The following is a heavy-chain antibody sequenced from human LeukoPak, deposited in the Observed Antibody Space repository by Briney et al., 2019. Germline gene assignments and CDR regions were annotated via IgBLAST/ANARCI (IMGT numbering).Heavy chain of an antibody. CDR1: GFTFSSYG. CDR3: AKGSNYDSSGYYYVDYFQH. D-gene: IGHD3-22*01. Sequence: PGGSLRLSCAASGFTFSSYGMSWVRQAPGKGLEWVSAISGSGGSTYYADSVKGRFTISRDNSKNTLYLQMNSLRAEDTAVYYCAKGSNYDSSGYYYVDYFQHWGQGTLVTVSS. CDR2: ISGSGGST. V-gene: IGHV3-23*01. J-gene: IGHJ1*01.